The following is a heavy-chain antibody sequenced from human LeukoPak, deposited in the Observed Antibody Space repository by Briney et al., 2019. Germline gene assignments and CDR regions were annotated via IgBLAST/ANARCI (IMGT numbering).Heavy chain of an antibody. CDR1: GFTFGDYY. D-gene: IGHD5-18*01. V-gene: IGHV3-49*03. CDR2: IRSQGHGGTT. Sequence: PGRSLRLSCTGSGFTFGDYYINWLRQAPGKGPEWVGFIRSQGHGGTTEYAASVKGRFTISRDDSKIIAYLQMTSLKTDDTALYYCSGHRHSFNWFDPWGQGTLVTVSS. J-gene: IGHJ5*02. CDR3: SGHRHSFNWFDP.